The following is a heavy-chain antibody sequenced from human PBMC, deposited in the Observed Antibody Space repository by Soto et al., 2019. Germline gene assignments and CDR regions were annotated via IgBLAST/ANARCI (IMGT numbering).Heavy chain of an antibody. J-gene: IGHJ4*02. V-gene: IGHV3-23*01. CDR1: GFTFTSYA. D-gene: IGHD2-2*02. CDR3: AKDRVVPAGIWSGFDC. Sequence: GGSLRLSCAASGFTFTSYAMSWVRQAPGRGLEWVSAISSSGGNRYYADSVKGRFTISRDSSKKTLYLRMNSLRAEDTAVYYCAKDRVVPAGIWSGFDCWGQGTLVTVSS. CDR2: ISSSGGNR.